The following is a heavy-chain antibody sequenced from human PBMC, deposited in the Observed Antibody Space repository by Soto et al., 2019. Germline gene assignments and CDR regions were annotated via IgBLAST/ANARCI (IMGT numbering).Heavy chain of an antibody. CDR1: GFTFSSYG. J-gene: IGHJ4*02. V-gene: IGHV3-30*18. Sequence: QVQLVESGGGVVQPGRSLRLSCAASGFTFSSYGMHWVRQAPGKGLEWVAVISYDGSNKYYADSVKGRFTISRDNSKNPVYLQMNRLGAEDTVVFYCAKDLGSSRWYPPPPYYFDYWGQGTLVTVSS. CDR3: AKDLGSSRWYPPPPYYFDY. CDR2: ISYDGSNK. D-gene: IGHD6-13*01.